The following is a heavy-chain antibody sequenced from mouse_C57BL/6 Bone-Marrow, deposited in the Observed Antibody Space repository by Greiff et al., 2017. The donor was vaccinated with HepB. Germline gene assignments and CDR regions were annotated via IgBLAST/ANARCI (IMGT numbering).Heavy chain of an antibody. CDR3: AREDDYDVAWFAY. CDR2: ISYDGSN. Sequence: EVQLVESGPGLVKPSQSLSLTCSVTGYSITSGYYWNWIRQFPGNKLEWMGYISYDGSNNYNPSLKNRISITRDTSKNQFFLKLNSVTTEDTATYYCAREDDYDVAWFAYWGQGTLVTVSA. J-gene: IGHJ3*01. V-gene: IGHV3-6*01. D-gene: IGHD2-4*01. CDR1: GYSITSGYY.